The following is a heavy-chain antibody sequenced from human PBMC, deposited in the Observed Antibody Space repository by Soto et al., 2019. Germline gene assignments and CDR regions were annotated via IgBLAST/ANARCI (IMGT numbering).Heavy chain of an antibody. V-gene: IGHV1-18*01. J-gene: IGHJ6*02. D-gene: IGHD3-22*01. CDR3: ARDVPYYYDYRLYYGMDV. CDR2: ISAYNGNT. Sequence: ASVKVSCKASGYTFTSYGISWVRQAPGQGLEWMGWISAYNGNTNYAQKLQGRVTMTTDTSTSTAYMELRSLRSDDTAVYYCARDVPYYYDYRLYYGMDVWGQGTTVTVS. CDR1: GYTFTSYG.